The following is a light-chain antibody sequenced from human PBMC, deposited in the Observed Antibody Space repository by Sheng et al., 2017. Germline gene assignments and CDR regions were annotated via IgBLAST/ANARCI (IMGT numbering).Light chain of an antibody. CDR1: QSVTSSF. Sequence: DIVLTQYPGTLSLSPGERATLSCRASQSVTSSFLAWYQHKPGQPPRLLIYGASSRATGIPGRFSGSGSGTDFTLTISRLEPEDFAVYYCQQRNNWPPITFGQGTRLEIK. V-gene: IGKV3D-20*02. CDR2: GAS. CDR3: QQRNNWPPIT. J-gene: IGKJ5*01.